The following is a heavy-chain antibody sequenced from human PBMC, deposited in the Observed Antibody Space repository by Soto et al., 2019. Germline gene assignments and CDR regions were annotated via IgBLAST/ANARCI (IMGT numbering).Heavy chain of an antibody. J-gene: IGHJ6*03. D-gene: IGHD3-3*01. Sequence: PSETLSLTCTVSGGSISSSSYYWGWIRQPPGKGLEWIGSIYYSGSTYYNPSLKSRVTISVDTSKNQFSLKLSSVTAADTAVYYCASPRFLEWLLAPDYYMDVWGKGTTVTVS. CDR2: IYYSGST. V-gene: IGHV4-39*01. CDR1: GGSISSSSYY. CDR3: ASPRFLEWLLAPDYYMDV.